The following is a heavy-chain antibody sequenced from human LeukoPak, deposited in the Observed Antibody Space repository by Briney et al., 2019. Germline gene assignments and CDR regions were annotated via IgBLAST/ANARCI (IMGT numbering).Heavy chain of an antibody. Sequence: SETLSLTCTVSGVSISSSNSYWSWIRQPPGKGLEWIGYIYYSGSTNYNPSLKSRVTISVDTSKNQFSLKLTSVTAADTAVYFCARGGYYGSGNDFRFDPWGQGTLVTVSS. CDR3: ARGGYYGSGNDFRFDP. CDR1: GVSISSSNSY. CDR2: IYYSGST. V-gene: IGHV4-61*01. D-gene: IGHD3-10*01. J-gene: IGHJ5*02.